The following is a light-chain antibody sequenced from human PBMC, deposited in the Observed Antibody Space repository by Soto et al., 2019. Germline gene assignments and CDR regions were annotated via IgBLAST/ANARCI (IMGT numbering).Light chain of an antibody. V-gene: IGLV3-21*02. CDR2: DDS. CDR1: NIGSRS. J-gene: IGLJ3*02. CDR3: QVLDSSSDHVV. Sequence: SYELTQPPSVSVAPGQTARITCGGDNIGSRSVHWYQQKPGQAPVLVVYDDSGRPSGIPERFSGSNSGNTATLTISRVEAGDEADHYCQVLDSSSDHVVFGGGTKLTVL.